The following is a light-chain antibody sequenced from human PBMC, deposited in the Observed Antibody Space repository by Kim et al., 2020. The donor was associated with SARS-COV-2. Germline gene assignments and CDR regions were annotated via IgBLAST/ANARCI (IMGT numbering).Light chain of an antibody. Sequence: SYELTQPSSVSVSPGQTARITCSGDVLAKKYVRWFQQKPGQAPVLVIYKDNERPSGIPERFSGSSSGTTVTLTISGAQVEDEADYYCYSAADNNGVFGGGTQLTVL. CDR2: KDN. V-gene: IGLV3-27*01. J-gene: IGLJ3*02. CDR1: VLAKKY. CDR3: YSAADNNGV.